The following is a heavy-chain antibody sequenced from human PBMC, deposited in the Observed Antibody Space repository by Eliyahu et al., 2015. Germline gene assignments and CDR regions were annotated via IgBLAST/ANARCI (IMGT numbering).Heavy chain of an antibody. D-gene: IGHD2-2*01. J-gene: IGHJ5*02. Sequence: EVQLVESGGGLVQPGGSLXXSCAASXXPFXXYAMGWVXQAPGKGLEWLSVTSGSGRSTHFADSMKGRFSISRDNSQNTLYLQMNTLRAEDTAMYYCAKVAPAASIDLWGQGTLVTVSS. CDR1: XXPFXXYA. CDR3: AKVAPAASIDL. CDR2: TSGSGRST. V-gene: IGHV3-23*04.